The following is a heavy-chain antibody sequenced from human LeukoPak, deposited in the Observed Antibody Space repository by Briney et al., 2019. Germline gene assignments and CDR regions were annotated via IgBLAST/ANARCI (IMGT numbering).Heavy chain of an antibody. CDR2: INGDGRST. D-gene: IGHD2-15*01. Sequence: GTSLRLSCAASGFTFSSYWMHWVRQAPGKGLVWVSRINGDGRSTSYADSVKGRFTISRDNAKNTLYLQMNSLRAEDTAVYYCARDAVAWAFDIWGQGTMVTVSS. CDR3: ARDAVAWAFDI. CDR1: GFTFSSYW. V-gene: IGHV3-74*01. J-gene: IGHJ3*02.